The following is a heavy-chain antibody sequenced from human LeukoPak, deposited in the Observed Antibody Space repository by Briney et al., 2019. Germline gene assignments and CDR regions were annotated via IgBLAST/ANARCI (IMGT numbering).Heavy chain of an antibody. Sequence: PGGSLRLSCAASGFTFSSYAMSWVRQAPGKGLEWVSAISGSGGSTYYADSVKGRFTISRDNSKNTLYLQMNSLRAEDTAVYYCAKASRKGYYDSSGYPPEDYWGQGTLVTVSS. CDR3: AKASRKGYYDSSGYPPEDY. J-gene: IGHJ4*02. CDR2: ISGSGGST. V-gene: IGHV3-23*01. D-gene: IGHD3-22*01. CDR1: GFTFSSYA.